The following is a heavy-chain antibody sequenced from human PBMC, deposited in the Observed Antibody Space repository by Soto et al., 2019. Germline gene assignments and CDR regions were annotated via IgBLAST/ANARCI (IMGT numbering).Heavy chain of an antibody. V-gene: IGHV1-69*12. CDR3: ARDKDRAQLGGNYYYIMDV. J-gene: IGHJ6*02. D-gene: IGHD3-3*02. Sequence: QVQVVQSGAEVKKLGSSVKVSYKTSGGTFSTSAISWVRQAPGQGLEWMGGIMPIFRTADYAQKFQGRVTITADESASTAYLELRSLTSEDTAVYYCARDKDRAQLGGNYYYIMDVWGQGTTVTVTS. CDR2: IMPIFRTA. CDR1: GGTFSTSA.